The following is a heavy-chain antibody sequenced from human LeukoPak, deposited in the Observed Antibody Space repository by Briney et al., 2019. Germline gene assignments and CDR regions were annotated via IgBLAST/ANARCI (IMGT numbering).Heavy chain of an antibody. D-gene: IGHD6-13*01. CDR2: IWYDGSNK. CDR3: ARDRGSSSRAETYYYYGMDV. Sequence: GGSLRLSCAASGFTFSSYGMHWVRQAPGKGLEWVAVIWYDGSNKYYADSVKGRFTISRDNSKDTLYLQMNSLRAEDTAVYYCARDRGSSSRAETYYYYGMDVWGQGTTVTVSS. CDR1: GFTFSSYG. J-gene: IGHJ6*02. V-gene: IGHV3-33*01.